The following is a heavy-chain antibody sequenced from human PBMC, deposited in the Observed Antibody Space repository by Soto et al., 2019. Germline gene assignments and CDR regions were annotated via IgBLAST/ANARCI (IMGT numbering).Heavy chain of an antibody. D-gene: IGHD3-3*01. V-gene: IGHV1-69*06. CDR1: GGTFSSYA. Sequence: ASVKVSCKASGGTFSSYAISWVRQAPGQGLEWMGGIIPIFGTANYAQKFQGRVTITADKSTSTAYMELSSLRSEDTAVYYCASVRFLEWFGSYYYYGMDVWGQGTTVTVS. J-gene: IGHJ6*02. CDR3: ASVRFLEWFGSYYYYGMDV. CDR2: IIPIFGTA.